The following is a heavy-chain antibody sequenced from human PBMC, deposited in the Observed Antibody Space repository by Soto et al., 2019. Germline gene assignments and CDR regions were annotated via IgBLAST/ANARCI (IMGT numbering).Heavy chain of an antibody. V-gene: IGHV3-73*01. CDR3: TVGDTGATTSDY. D-gene: IGHD1-26*01. Sequence: GSLRLSWAASGFTFSGPAMRWIRQASGKGLEWVGRIRSKANSYATAYAASVKGRFTISRDDSKNTAYLQMNSLKTEDTAVYYCTVGDTGATTSDYWGQGTLVTVSS. J-gene: IGHJ4*02. CDR2: IRSKANSYAT. CDR1: GFTFSGPA.